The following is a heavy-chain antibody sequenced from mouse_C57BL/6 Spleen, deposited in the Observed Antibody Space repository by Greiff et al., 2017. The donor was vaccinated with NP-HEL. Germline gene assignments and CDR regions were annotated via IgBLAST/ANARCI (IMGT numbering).Heavy chain of an antibody. J-gene: IGHJ4*01. CDR3: ARHRTGTNAMDY. CDR2: IWSDGST. D-gene: IGHD4-1*01. V-gene: IGHV2-6-1*01. CDR1: GFSLTSYG. Sequence: QVQLKESGPGLVAPSQRLSITCTVSGFSLTSYGVHWVRQPPGKGLEWLVVIWSDGSTTYNSALKSRLSISKDNSKSQVFLKMNSLQTDDTAMYYCARHRTGTNAMDYWGQGTSVTVSS.